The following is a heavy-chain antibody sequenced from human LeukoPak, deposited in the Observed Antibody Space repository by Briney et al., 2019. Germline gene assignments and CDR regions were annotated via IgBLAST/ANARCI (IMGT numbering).Heavy chain of an antibody. CDR1: GFTFTTYS. CDR3: ATEKAFAFDI. J-gene: IGHJ3*02. V-gene: IGHV3-48*02. CDR2: ISITSRTT. Sequence: GGSLRLSCAASGFTFTTYSMNWVRQAPGKGLQWVSYISITSRTTNYADSVRGRFTISRDSAKNSLYLQMNSLRDEDTAVYYCATEKAFAFDIWGQGTVVTVSS.